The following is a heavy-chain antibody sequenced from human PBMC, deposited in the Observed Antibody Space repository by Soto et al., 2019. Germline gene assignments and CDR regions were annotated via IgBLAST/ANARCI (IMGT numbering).Heavy chain of an antibody. Sequence: GSSLRLSCAASGFTFSDYYVTCVRQAPGQGLQWLSMIYSGGRTSSADSVRGRFTISRDTSKNTVFLPMNSLRADDTAIYYSARAPSDRGSPMGAFDIWRQGTMVTVSS. J-gene: IGHJ3*02. V-gene: IGHV3-53*01. CDR1: GFTFSDYY. CDR3: ARAPSDRGSPMGAFDI. D-gene: IGHD2-15*01. CDR2: IYSGGRT.